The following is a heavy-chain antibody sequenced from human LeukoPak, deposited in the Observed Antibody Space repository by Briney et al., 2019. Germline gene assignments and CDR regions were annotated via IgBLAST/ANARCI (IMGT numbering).Heavy chain of an antibody. Sequence: PSEALSLTCAVYGGSFSGYYWSWIRQPPGKGLEWIGEINHSGSTNYNPSLKSRVTISVDTSKNQFSLKLSSVTAADTAVYYCARLKQRLYYYYYMDVWGKGTTVTISS. CDR2: INHSGST. D-gene: IGHD6-25*01. CDR3: ARLKQRLYYYYYMDV. J-gene: IGHJ6*03. V-gene: IGHV4-34*01. CDR1: GGSFSGYY.